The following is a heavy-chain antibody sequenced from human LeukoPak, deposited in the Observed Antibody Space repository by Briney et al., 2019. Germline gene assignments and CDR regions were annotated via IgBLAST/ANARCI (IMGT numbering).Heavy chain of an antibody. D-gene: IGHD6-13*01. CDR2: ISYDGSNK. CDR3: ARGGVSSSWGLDY. V-gene: IGHV3-30*01. J-gene: IGHJ4*02. Sequence: GGSLRLSCAASGFTFSSYGLHWVRQAPGKGLEWVAVISYDGSNKKYVDSVRGRFTISRDNSKNTLYLQMNSLRADDTAVYYCARGGVSSSWGLDYWGQGTLVTVSS. CDR1: GFTFSSYG.